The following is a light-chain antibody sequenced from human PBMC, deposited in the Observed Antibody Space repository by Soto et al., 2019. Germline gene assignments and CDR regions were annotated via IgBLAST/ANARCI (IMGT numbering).Light chain of an antibody. CDR2: KAS. J-gene: IGKJ1*01. CDR1: DNIGPW. V-gene: IGKV1-5*03. CDR3: QHYNSYSRT. Sequence: DTQMTQSPSTLSASIGDRVAITCRASDNIGPWVAWYQQKPGKAPKLLIYKASTLETGAPSRFAGSGSGTGFTLTITRLQPDDFATYYCQHYNSYSRTFGQGTKVEV.